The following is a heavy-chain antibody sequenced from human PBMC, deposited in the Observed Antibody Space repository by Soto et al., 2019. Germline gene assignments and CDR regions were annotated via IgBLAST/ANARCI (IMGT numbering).Heavy chain of an antibody. J-gene: IGHJ6*02. CDR3: AKDLYSTKKKYYYGMDV. CDR1: GYGFTSYW. V-gene: IGHV5-10-1*01. D-gene: IGHD4-4*01. CDR2: IDPSDSYA. Sequence: GESLKISCNGSGYGFTSYWISWVRQMPGKGLEWMGRIDPSDSYANYSPSFQGHVTISADKSISTAYLQWSSLKASDTAVYYCAKDLYSTKKKYYYGMDVWGQGTTVTVS.